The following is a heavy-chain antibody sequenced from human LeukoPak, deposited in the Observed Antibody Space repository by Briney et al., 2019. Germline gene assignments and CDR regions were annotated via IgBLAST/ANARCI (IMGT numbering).Heavy chain of an antibody. CDR2: INWDGTST. CDR1: GFNFDDST. J-gene: IGHJ6*03. V-gene: IGHV3-43*01. D-gene: IGHD1-1*01. Sequence: GGSLRLSCAASGFNFDDSTMHWVRQPPGKGLEWVSLINWDGTSTYYLDSVKGRFTISRDNSKNSLFLQMNSLRTEDTALYYCARQLPTTDYYYFMDVWGKGTTVTVSS. CDR3: ARQLPTTDYYYFMDV.